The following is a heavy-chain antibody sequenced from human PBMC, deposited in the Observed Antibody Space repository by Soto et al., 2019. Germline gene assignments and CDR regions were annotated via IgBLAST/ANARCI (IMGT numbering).Heavy chain of an antibody. V-gene: IGHV6-1*01. J-gene: IGHJ5*02. CDR1: GDSVSSNDAT. Sequence: SQTLSLTCAISGDSVSSNDATWDWIRQSPSRGLEWLGRTYYRSKWQSDYAVSVKSRISITKDTSKNQVVLALTNMDPVDTATNYFAHYVSSSPAGWFDPWGQGILVTVSS. D-gene: IGHD3-10*01. CDR2: TYYRSKWQS. CDR3: AHYVSSSPAGWFDP.